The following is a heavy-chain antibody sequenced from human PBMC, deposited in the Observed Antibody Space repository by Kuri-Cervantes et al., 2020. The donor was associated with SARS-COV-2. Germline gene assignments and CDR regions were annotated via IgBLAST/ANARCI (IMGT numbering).Heavy chain of an antibody. V-gene: IGHV3-7*01. J-gene: IGHJ4*02. Sequence: GGSLRLSCAASGFTFSNAWMSWVRQAPGKGLEWVANIKQDGSEKYYVDSVKGRFTISRDNAKNSLYLQMNSLRAEDTAVYYCARANYDFWSGYYPADYWGQGTLVTVSS. D-gene: IGHD3-3*01. CDR1: GFTFSNAW. CDR2: IKQDGSEK. CDR3: ARANYDFWSGYYPADY.